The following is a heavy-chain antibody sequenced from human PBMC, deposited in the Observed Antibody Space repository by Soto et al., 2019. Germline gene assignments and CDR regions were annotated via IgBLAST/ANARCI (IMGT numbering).Heavy chain of an antibody. CDR3: ATELIVGATPPYYFDY. Sequence: QVQLVQSGAEVKKPGASVKVSCKASGYTFTSYGISWVRQAPGQGFEWMGWIRAYNGNTNYGQKLQGTVTMTTYTTTSTASMERRSLRSDATAVYYCATELIVGATPPYYFDYWGQGTLVTVSS. CDR1: GYTFTSYG. D-gene: IGHD1-26*01. V-gene: IGHV1-18*01. CDR2: IRAYNGNT. J-gene: IGHJ4*02.